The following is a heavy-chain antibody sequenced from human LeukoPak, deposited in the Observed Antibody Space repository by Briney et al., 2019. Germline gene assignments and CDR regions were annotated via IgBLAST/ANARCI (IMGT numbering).Heavy chain of an antibody. V-gene: IGHV3-30*18. CDR2: ISYDGSDK. J-gene: IGHJ4*02. D-gene: IGHD2-15*01. CDR3: AKDRGHCSGSSCFRSDY. CDR1: GFTFSSYG. Sequence: PGGSLRLSCAASGFTFSSYGMHWARQAPGKGLEWVAVISYDGSDKYYADSVKGRFTISRDNSKNTLYLQMNSLRAEDTAVYYCAKDRGHCSGSSCFRSDYWGRGTLVTVSS.